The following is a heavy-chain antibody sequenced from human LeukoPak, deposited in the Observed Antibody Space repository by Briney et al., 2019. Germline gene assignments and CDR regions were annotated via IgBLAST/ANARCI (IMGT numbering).Heavy chain of an antibody. Sequence: QAGGSLRLSCATSGLTFRTTWMHWVRQAPGKGLMWVSRMNGEGTTIDYADSVKGRFTVSRDYAKNTLFLQMNNLRTEDTALYFCATARNLRFEYWGQGSLVIVSA. CDR1: GLTFRTTW. CDR2: MNGEGTTI. J-gene: IGHJ4*02. D-gene: IGHD1-14*01. V-gene: IGHV3-74*01. CDR3: ATARNLRFEY.